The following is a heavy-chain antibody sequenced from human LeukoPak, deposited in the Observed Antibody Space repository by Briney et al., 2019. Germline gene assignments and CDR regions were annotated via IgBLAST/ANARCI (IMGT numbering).Heavy chain of an antibody. CDR3: ARDASMINIDY. Sequence: ASVKVSCKASGYTFTVYSINWLRQAPGQGLEWMGWITTSTGKPTYAQGFTGRFVFSLDTSVSTTYLHINSLKAEDTAVYYCARDASMINIDYWGQGAWSPSPQ. D-gene: IGHD3-16*01. CDR1: GYTFTVYS. CDR2: ITTSTGKP. V-gene: IGHV7-4-1*02. J-gene: IGHJ4*02.